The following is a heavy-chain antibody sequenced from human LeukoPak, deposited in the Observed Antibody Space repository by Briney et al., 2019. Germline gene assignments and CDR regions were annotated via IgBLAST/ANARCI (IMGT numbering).Heavy chain of an antibody. D-gene: IGHD5-12*01. CDR2: IYYSGST. Sequence: SETLSLTCTVSGGSISSYYWSWIRQPPGKGLEWIGYIYYSGSTNYNPSLKSRVTISVDTSKNQFSLKLSSVTAADTAVYYCARDSGYDSGSVTYVDYWGQGTLVTVSS. CDR1: GGSISSYY. J-gene: IGHJ4*02. CDR3: ARDSGYDSGSVTYVDY. V-gene: IGHV4-59*12.